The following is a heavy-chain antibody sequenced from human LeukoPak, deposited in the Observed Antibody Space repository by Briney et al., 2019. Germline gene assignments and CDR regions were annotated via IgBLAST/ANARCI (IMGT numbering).Heavy chain of an antibody. J-gene: IGHJ4*02. V-gene: IGHV3-53*01. D-gene: IGHD5-24*01. CDR1: GFTVSSNY. CDR3: AKGGRWLQFAYFDY. Sequence: GGSLRLSCAASGFTVSSNYMSWVRQAPGKGLEWVSVIYSGGSTYYADSVKGRFTISRDNSKNTLYLQMNSLRAEDTAVYYCAKGGRWLQFAYFDYWGRGTLVTVSS. CDR2: IYSGGST.